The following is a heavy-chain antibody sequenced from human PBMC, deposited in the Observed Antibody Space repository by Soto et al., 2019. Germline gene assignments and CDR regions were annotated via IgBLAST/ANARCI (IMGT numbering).Heavy chain of an antibody. CDR2: ISSSSGTI. J-gene: IGHJ4*02. CDR1: GFTFGTYS. CDR3: ARDRGTGSLVDY. D-gene: IGHD3-10*01. Sequence: EVQLVESGGGLVQPGESLRLSCAASGFTFGTYSMHWVRQAPGKGLEWGSYISSSSGTIYYADSLKGRFTISRDNAKNSLYLQMSSLRADDTAVYYCARDRGTGSLVDYWGQGTLVTVSS. V-gene: IGHV3-48*01.